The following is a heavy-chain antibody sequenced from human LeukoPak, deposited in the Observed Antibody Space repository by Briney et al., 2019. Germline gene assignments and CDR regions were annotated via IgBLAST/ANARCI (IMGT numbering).Heavy chain of an antibody. J-gene: IGHJ6*02. Sequence: GGSLRLSCAASGFTFSSYWMSWVRQAPGKGLEWVANIKQDGSEKYYVDSVKGRFTISRDNAENSLYLQMNSLRAEDTAVYYCARDGPIPNIVATDYYYGMDVWGQGTTVTVSS. CDR3: ARDGPIPNIVATDYYYGMDV. D-gene: IGHD5-12*01. CDR2: IKQDGSEK. V-gene: IGHV3-7*01. CDR1: GFTFSSYW.